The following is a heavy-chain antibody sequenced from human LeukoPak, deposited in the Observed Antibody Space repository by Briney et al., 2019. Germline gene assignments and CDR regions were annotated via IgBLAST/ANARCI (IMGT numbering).Heavy chain of an antibody. D-gene: IGHD6-19*01. CDR2: INPSGGST. Sequence: ASVKVSCKASGYTFTSYDINWVRQAPGQGLEWMGIINPSGGSTSYAQKFQGRVTMTRDTSTSTVYMELSSLRPEDTAVYYCSRGKIAVAGGFDYWGQGALVTVSS. CDR1: GYTFTSYD. V-gene: IGHV1-46*03. CDR3: SRGKIAVAGGFDY. J-gene: IGHJ4*02.